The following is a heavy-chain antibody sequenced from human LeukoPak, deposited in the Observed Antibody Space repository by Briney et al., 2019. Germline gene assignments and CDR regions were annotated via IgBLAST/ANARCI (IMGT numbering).Heavy chain of an antibody. J-gene: IGHJ4*02. Sequence: GASVKVSCKASGGTFSSYGTSWVRQAPGQGLEWMGWISAYNGNTNYAQKLQGRVTMTTDTSTSTAYMELRSLRSDDTAVYYCARVPYYYDSSGYYRMTPADYWGQGTLVTVSS. D-gene: IGHD3-22*01. CDR2: ISAYNGNT. CDR3: ARVPYYYDSSGYYRMTPADY. CDR1: GGTFSSYG. V-gene: IGHV1-18*01.